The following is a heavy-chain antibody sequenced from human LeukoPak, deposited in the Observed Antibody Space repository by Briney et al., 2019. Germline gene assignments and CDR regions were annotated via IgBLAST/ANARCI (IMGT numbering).Heavy chain of an antibody. CDR3: AKDFGSSGWRYYFDY. CDR1: GITFSSYG. D-gene: IGHD6-19*01. J-gene: IGHJ4*02. V-gene: IGHV3-30*18. CDR2: ISHDGRHK. Sequence: GGSLRLSCAVSGITFSSYGMHWVRQAPGEGLEWVAVISHDGRHKYCADSVKGRFTISRDNSNNTLYLQMNSLRGEDMAVYYCAKDFGSSGWRYYFDYWGQGTLVTVSS.